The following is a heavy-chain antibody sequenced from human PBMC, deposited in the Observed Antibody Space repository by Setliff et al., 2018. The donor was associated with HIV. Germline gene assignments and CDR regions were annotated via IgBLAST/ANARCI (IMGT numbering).Heavy chain of an antibody. J-gene: IGHJ6*03. CDR3: ARAGHRPRNYYYYYMDV. CDR1: GYTFNDYF. V-gene: IGHV1-18*04. Sequence: ASVKVSCKSSGYTFNDYFIHWVRQVPGQGLEWMGWISAYNGNTNYAQKLQGRVTMTTDTSTSTAYMELRSLRSDDTAVYYCARAGHRPRNYYYYYMDVWGKGTTVTVSS. CDR2: ISAYNGNT.